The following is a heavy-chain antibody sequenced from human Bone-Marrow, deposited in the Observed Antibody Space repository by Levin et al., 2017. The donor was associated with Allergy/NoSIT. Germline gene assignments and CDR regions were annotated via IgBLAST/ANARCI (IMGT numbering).Heavy chain of an antibody. Sequence: PGGSLRLSCLASGFTFTNYWMHWVRQAPGKGLLWVSRINIDGSTTNYADSVRGRFTISRDDAKNTLYLQMNSLRAEDTAVYYCARSDNGWLTFDYWGQGTLATVSS. V-gene: IGHV3-74*01. CDR3: ARSDNGWLTFDY. CDR1: GFTFTNYW. D-gene: IGHD6-19*01. J-gene: IGHJ4*02. CDR2: INIDGSTT.